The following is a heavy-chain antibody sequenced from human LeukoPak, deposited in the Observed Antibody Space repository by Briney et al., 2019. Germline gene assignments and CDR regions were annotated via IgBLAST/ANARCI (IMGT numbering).Heavy chain of an antibody. CDR1: GDSVSRYNAA. CDR2: TCYKSKWYN. CDR3: ARGDDYYFPMDV. J-gene: IGHJ6*02. D-gene: IGHD2-21*02. Sequence: SQTLSLTCAISGDSVSRYNAAWNWIRQSPSRGLEWLGRTCYKSKWYNDYAESLKSRITISPDTSKNQFSLQLNSVTPEDTAVYFCARGDDYYFPMDVWGQGTTVTVSS. V-gene: IGHV6-1*01.